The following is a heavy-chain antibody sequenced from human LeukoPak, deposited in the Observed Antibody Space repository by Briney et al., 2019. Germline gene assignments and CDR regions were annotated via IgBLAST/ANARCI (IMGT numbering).Heavy chain of an antibody. CDR1: GFTFSSYC. CDR2: INGDGTTT. V-gene: IGHV3-74*03. D-gene: IGHD1-26*01. J-gene: IGHJ4*02. Sequence: PGGSLRLSCVVSGFTFSSYCMHWVRQVPGKGLVWVSRINGDGTTTTYADSVKGRFTISRDNGRNTLYLQMNSLRAEDTAVYYCSRDVGAATHMLEHWGQGILVPVSS. CDR3: SRDVGAATHMLEH.